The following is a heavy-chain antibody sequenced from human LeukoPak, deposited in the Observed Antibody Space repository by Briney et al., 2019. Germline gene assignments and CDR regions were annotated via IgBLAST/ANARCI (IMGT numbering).Heavy chain of an antibody. CDR1: GFTLSGYA. Sequence: GGSLRLSCAASGFTLSGYAMSWVRQAPGKGLEWVSSISASGGSTNYADSVKGRFTISRDNSKNTVYLQMNSLRAEDTAVYYCAKVMKGSERLTMVRGVIIKTAGLYYMDVWGKGTTVTVSS. D-gene: IGHD3-10*01. CDR3: AKVMKGSERLTMVRGVIIKTAGLYYMDV. V-gene: IGHV3-23*01. CDR2: ISASGGST. J-gene: IGHJ6*03.